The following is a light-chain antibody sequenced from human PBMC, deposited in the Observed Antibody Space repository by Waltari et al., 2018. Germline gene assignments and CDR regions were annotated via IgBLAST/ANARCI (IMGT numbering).Light chain of an antibody. V-gene: IGLV3-1*01. CDR2: QDN. CDR1: NLGDKF. CDR3: QAWDTSAYVV. J-gene: IGLJ2*01. Sequence: SYELTQPPSVSVSPGQTATITCSGENLGDKFAFWYQQKPGQSPVLIMFQDNKRPSGVPERFSGSNSGNTATLTVSGTQTLDEAEYYCQAWDTSAYVVFGGGTKLTVL.